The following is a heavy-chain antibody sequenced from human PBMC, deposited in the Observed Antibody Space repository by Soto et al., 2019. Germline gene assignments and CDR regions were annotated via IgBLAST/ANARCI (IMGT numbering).Heavy chain of an antibody. CDR2: VIPIFGTA. CDR3: ARDVSQLGQNWFDP. J-gene: IGHJ5*02. Sequence: GASVKVSCKASGGTFSSYAISWVRQAPGQGLEWMGGVIPIFGTANYAQKFQGRVTITADESTSTAYMELSSLRSDDTAVYYCARDVSQLGQNWFDPWGQGTLVTVSS. V-gene: IGHV1-69*13. D-gene: IGHD2-2*01. CDR1: GGTFSSYA.